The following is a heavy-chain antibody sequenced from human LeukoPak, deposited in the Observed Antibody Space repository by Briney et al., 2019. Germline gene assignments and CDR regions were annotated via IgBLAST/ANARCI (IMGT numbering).Heavy chain of an antibody. V-gene: IGHV4-61*08. Sequence: SETLSLTCTVSGASVSSSGYYWSWIRQPPGKGLEWIGYIYHSGSTNYNPSLKSRVTISVDTSKNQFSLKLSSVTAADTAVYYCARGRGYGNWFDPWGQGTLVTVSS. J-gene: IGHJ5*02. CDR1: GASVSSSGYY. D-gene: IGHD5-18*01. CDR3: ARGRGYGNWFDP. CDR2: IYHSGST.